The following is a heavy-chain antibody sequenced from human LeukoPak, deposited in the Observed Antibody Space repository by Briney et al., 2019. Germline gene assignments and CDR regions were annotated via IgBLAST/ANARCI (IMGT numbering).Heavy chain of an antibody. CDR1: GFTFSSYG. V-gene: IGHV3-33*01. D-gene: IGHD2-15*01. CDR2: IWYDGSKE. Sequence: GGSLRLSCAASGFTFSSYGMHWVRQAPGKGLEGVAVIWYDGSKENYADSVKGRFTISRDNSKNTLYLQMNSLRAEDTAVYYCAREAAGAFDIWGQGTMVTVSS. CDR3: AREAAGAFDI. J-gene: IGHJ3*02.